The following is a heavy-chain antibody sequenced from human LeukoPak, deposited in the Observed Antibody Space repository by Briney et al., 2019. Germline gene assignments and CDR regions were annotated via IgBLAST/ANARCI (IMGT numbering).Heavy chain of an antibody. CDR1: GASISTYS. CDR2: ISDSGNT. Sequence: PSETLSLTCTVSGASISTYSWSWIRQPPEKGLEWIGYISDSGNTEYNPSLKSRVTISEDTSKNQFSLKMRSVTAADSAVYFCARDTILSDAFDIWGQGTMVTVSS. D-gene: IGHD3-10*01. V-gene: IGHV4-59*01. J-gene: IGHJ3*02. CDR3: ARDTILSDAFDI.